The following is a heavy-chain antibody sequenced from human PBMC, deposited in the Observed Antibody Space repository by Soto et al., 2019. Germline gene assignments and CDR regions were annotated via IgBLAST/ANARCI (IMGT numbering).Heavy chain of an antibody. D-gene: IGHD6-13*01. CDR3: AREVSSSSWYVPATYGMDV. CDR2: ISAYNGNT. Sequence: ASVKVSCKASGYTFTGYGISWVLQAPGQGLEWMGWISAYNGNTNYAQKLQGRVTMTTDTSTSTAYMELRSLRSDDTAVYYCAREVSSSSWYVPATYGMDVWGQGTTVTVSS. V-gene: IGHV1-18*01. CDR1: GYTFTGYG. J-gene: IGHJ6*02.